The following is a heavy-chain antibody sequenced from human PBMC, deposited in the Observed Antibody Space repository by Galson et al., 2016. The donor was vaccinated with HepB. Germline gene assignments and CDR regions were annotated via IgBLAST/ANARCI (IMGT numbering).Heavy chain of an antibody. D-gene: IGHD5-12*01. CDR3: ARDPTWIDMWTDYYYGLDV. Sequence: SVKVSCKASGGTFSSFAVSWVRQATGQGLEWMGGIIPVFGTTSYSPKFQARITLTADKSTNTAYMEMSSLTFDDTAVYYCARDPTWIDMWTDYYYGLDVWGPGTTITVSS. CDR2: IIPVFGTT. CDR1: GGTFSSFA. J-gene: IGHJ6*02. V-gene: IGHV1-69*06.